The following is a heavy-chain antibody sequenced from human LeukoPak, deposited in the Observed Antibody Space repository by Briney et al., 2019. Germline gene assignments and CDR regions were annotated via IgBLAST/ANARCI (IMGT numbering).Heavy chain of an antibody. CDR3: ARGGIAMGVDY. J-gene: IGHJ4*02. CDR2: IFNDGRTT. D-gene: IGHD6-19*01. V-gene: IGHV3-74*01. Sequence: PGGSLRLSCAASGFTFSNYWMHWVRHAPGKGVVWVSCIFNDGRTTTYADSVKGRITIARDKAKNTVYLQMNSLRAEGTAMYYCARGGIAMGVDYWGQGTLVTVSS. CDR1: GFTFSNYW.